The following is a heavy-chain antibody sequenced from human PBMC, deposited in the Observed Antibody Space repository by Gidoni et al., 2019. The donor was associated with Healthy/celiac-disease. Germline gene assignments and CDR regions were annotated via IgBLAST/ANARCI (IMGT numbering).Heavy chain of an antibody. V-gene: IGHV4-31*03. CDR3: AGSDYGDYPWFDP. Sequence: QVQLQESGPGLLQLSHPLSLPCTVSGCSISSGGSYWSWIRQHPGKGLEWIGYLYYSWSTYYNPSLKSRVTISVDTSKNQFSLKLSSVTAADTAVYYCAGSDYGDYPWFDPWGQGTLVTVSS. D-gene: IGHD4-17*01. CDR1: GCSISSGGSY. CDR2: LYYSWST. J-gene: IGHJ5*02.